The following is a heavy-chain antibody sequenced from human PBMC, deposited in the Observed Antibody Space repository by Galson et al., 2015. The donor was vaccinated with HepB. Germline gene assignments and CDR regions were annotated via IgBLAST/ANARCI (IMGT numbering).Heavy chain of an antibody. CDR2: MNPNSGNT. CDR3: ARSRRLLWFREPQTGHYYMDV. Sequence: SVKVSCKASGYTFTSYDINWVRQATGQGLEWMGWMNPNSGNTGYAQKFQGRVTMTRNTSISTAYMELSSLRSEDTAVYYCARSRRLLWFREPQTGHYYMDVWGKGTTVTVSS. D-gene: IGHD3-10*01. CDR1: GYTFTSYD. V-gene: IGHV1-8*01. J-gene: IGHJ6*03.